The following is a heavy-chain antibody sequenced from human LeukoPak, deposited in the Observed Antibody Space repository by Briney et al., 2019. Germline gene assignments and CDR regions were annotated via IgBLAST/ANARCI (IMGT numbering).Heavy chain of an antibody. D-gene: IGHD2-8*01. Sequence: GGSLRLSCAASGFTFSTYGMSWVRQAPGKGLEWVSAISGSGGSTYYADSMEGRFTISRDNSKNRLYLQMNSPRAEDTAVYYCAKMLAAHDAYDIWGQGTMVTVSS. V-gene: IGHV3-23*01. CDR1: GFTFSTYG. CDR2: ISGSGGST. CDR3: AKMLAAHDAYDI. J-gene: IGHJ3*02.